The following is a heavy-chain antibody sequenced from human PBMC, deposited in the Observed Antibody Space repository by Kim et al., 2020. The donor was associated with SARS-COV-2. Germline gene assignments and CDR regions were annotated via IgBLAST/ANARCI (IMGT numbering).Heavy chain of an antibody. Sequence: YYADSGKGRFTTSRDNAKTTLDLQMNSLRAEDTAVYYCARDRDSNFPFDYWGQGTLVTVSS. J-gene: IGHJ4*02. D-gene: IGHD4-4*01. CDR3: ARDRDSNFPFDY. V-gene: IGHV3-33*01.